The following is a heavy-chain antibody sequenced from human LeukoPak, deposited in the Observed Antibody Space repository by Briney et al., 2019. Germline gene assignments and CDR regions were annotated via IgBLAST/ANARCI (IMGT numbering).Heavy chain of an antibody. Sequence: ASVKVSCKASGYTFTSYYMHWVRQAPGQGLEWMGIINPSGGSTSYAQKFQGRVTMTRDMTTSTVYMELSSLRSEDTAVYYCARGRNYDSSGYYPYYFDYWGQGTLVTVSS. D-gene: IGHD3-22*01. CDR2: INPSGGST. CDR1: GYTFTSYY. CDR3: ARGRNYDSSGYYPYYFDY. J-gene: IGHJ4*02. V-gene: IGHV1-46*01.